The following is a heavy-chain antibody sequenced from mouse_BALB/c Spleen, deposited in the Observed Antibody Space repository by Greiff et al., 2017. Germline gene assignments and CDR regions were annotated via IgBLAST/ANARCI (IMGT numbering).Heavy chain of an antibody. Sequence: EVKLEESGGGLVKPGGSLKLSCAASGFTFSSYAMSWVRQTPEKRLEWVASISSGGSTYYPDSVKGRFTISRDNARNILYLQMSSLRSEDTAMYYCARGEAYYYGSSPLFAYWGQGTLVTVSA. J-gene: IGHJ3*01. D-gene: IGHD1-1*01. V-gene: IGHV5-6-5*01. CDR3: ARGEAYYYGSSPLFAY. CDR2: ISSGGST. CDR1: GFTFSSYA.